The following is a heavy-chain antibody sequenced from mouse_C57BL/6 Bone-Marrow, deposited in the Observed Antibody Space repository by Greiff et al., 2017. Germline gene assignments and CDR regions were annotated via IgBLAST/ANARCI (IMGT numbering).Heavy chain of an antibody. J-gene: IGHJ1*03. D-gene: IGHD1-1*01. V-gene: IGHV5-16*01. CDR3: ARDPLYYGSSIWYFDV. CDR2: INYDGSST. Sequence: EVQLVESEGGLVQPGSSMKLSCTASGFTFSDYYMAWVRQVPAKGLEWVANINYDGSSTYYLDSLKSRFIISRDNAKNILYLQMSSLKSEDTATYYCARDPLYYGSSIWYFDVWGTGTTVTVSS. CDR1: GFTFSDYY.